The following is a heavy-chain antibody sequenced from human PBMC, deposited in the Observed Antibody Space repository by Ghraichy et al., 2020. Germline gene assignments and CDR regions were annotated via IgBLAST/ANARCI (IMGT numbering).Heavy chain of an antibody. CDR1: GFTFSNYS. CDR3: AREDCSSTSCYTDY. J-gene: IGHJ4*02. D-gene: IGHD2-2*02. CDR2: TSIGTTRTI. V-gene: IGHV3-48*02. Sequence: GGSLRLSCAASGFTFSNYSMNWVRQAPGKGLEWISYTSIGTTRTIHYADSVKGRFTISRDNAKNSLYLQMNSLIDEDTAVYYCAREDCSSTSCYTDYWGQGTLVTVSS.